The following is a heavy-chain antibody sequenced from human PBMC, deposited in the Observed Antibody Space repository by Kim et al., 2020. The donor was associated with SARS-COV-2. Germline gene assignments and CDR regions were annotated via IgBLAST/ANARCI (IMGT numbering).Heavy chain of an antibody. Sequence: TYCSQSRKSRVTLSADTSKNQFSLRLSFVTAADTAVYYCARIDSSYFYMDVWGKGTSVIVSS. V-gene: IGHV4-39*01. J-gene: IGHJ6*03. CDR3: ARIDSSYFYMDV. CDR2: T.